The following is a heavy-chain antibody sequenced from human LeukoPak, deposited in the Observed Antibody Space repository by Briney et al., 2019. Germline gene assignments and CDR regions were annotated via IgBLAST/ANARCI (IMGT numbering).Heavy chain of an antibody. CDR1: GGSFSGYY. Sequence: SETLSLTCAVYGGSFSGYYWSWIRQPPGKGLEWIGEINHSGSANYIPSLKSRVTISVDTSKNQFSLKLSSVTAADTAVYYCASVYYYGSGSNIYFDYWGQGTLVTVSS. CDR3: ASVYYYGSGSNIYFDY. J-gene: IGHJ4*02. CDR2: INHSGSA. D-gene: IGHD3-10*01. V-gene: IGHV4-34*01.